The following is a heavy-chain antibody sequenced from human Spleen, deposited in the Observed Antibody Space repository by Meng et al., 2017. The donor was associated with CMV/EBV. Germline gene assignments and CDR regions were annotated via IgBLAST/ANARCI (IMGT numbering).Heavy chain of an antibody. V-gene: IGHV5-51*01. CDR2: IYPGDSDT. J-gene: IGHJ5*02. Sequence: GYNCATYWIAWVRQMSGKGVEWMGIIYPGDSDTRYNPSFQGQVTISADKSMSTAYLHWSSLKASDTAIYYCARHAVFYYGSESHFDPWGQGTLVTVSS. CDR1: GYNCATYW. CDR3: ARHAVFYYGSESHFDP. D-gene: IGHD3-10*01.